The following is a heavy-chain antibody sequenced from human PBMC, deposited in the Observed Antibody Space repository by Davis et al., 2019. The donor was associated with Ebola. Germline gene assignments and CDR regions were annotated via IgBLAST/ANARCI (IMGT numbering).Heavy chain of an antibody. CDR2: IIPIFGTA. CDR3: ARDTGATILNWFDP. Sequence: SVKVSCKASGGTFSSYAISWVRQAPGQGLEWMGGIIPIFGTANYAQKFQGRVTITADESTSTAYMELNSLRSEDTAVYYCARDTGATILNWFDPWGQGTLVTVSS. J-gene: IGHJ5*02. CDR1: GGTFSSYA. D-gene: IGHD3-3*01. V-gene: IGHV1-69*13.